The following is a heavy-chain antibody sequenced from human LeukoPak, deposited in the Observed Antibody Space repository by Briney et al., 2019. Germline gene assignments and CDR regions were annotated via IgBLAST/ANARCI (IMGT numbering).Heavy chain of an antibody. CDR3: ARVNRFYECNHPAAYEM. CDR1: GYNYRDYY. V-gene: IGHV1-2*02. CDR2: INPHSGGT. Sequence: GATVKVSCKASGYNYRDYYIHWVRHAPGHGLEWIGWINPHSGGTRYAPKFQGRVAMSSDMSINTAYMELRSLTSDDTDTFYCARVNRFYECNHPAAYEMWGQGTRVIVSS. J-gene: IGHJ3*01. D-gene: IGHD2/OR15-2a*01.